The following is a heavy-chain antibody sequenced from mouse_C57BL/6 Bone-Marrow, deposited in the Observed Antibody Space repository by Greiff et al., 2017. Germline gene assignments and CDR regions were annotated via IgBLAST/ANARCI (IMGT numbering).Heavy chain of an antibody. D-gene: IGHD1-1*01. CDR3: ARCYYGSRMYFDV. Sequence: EVQLQQSGPELVKPGASVKIPCKASGYTFTDYNMDWVKQSHGKSLEWIGDINPNNGGTIYNQKFKGKATLTVDKSSSTAYMELRSLTSEDTAVYYCARCYYGSRMYFDVWGTGTTVTVSS. CDR1: GYTFTDYN. V-gene: IGHV1-18*01. CDR2: INPNNGGT. J-gene: IGHJ1*03.